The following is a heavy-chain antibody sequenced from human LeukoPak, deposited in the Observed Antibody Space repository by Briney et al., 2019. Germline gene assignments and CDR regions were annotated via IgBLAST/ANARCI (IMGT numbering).Heavy chain of an antibody. CDR2: IIPIFGTA. CDR3: ARGWIVWETYYFDY. Sequence: ASVKVSCKASGGTFSSYAISWVRQAPGQGLEWMGGIIPIFGTANYAQKFQGRVTMTTDTSTSTAYMELRSLRSDDTAVYYCARGWIVWETYYFDYWGQGTLVTVSS. J-gene: IGHJ4*02. V-gene: IGHV1-69*05. D-gene: IGHD1-26*01. CDR1: GGTFSSYA.